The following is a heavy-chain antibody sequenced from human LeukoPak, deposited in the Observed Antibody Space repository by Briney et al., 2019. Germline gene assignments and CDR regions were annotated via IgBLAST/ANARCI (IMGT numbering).Heavy chain of an antibody. CDR3: ARGEDIVVVPAAKKYYYYGMDV. V-gene: IGHV4-59*01. CDR1: GGSISSYY. CDR2: IYYSGST. J-gene: IGHJ6*04. D-gene: IGHD2-2*01. Sequence: TSETLSLTCTVSGGSISSYYWSWIRQPPGKGLEWIGYIYYSGSTNYNPSLKSRVTISVDTSKNQSSLKLSSVTAADTAVYYCARGEDIVVVPAAKKYYYYGMDVWGKGTTVTVSS.